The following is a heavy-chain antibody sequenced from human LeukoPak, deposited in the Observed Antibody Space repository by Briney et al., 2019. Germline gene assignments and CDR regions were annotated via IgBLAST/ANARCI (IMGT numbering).Heavy chain of an antibody. CDR1: GYSFTSYW. D-gene: IGHD1-14*01. CDR3: AKMGPGALTADAFDI. J-gene: IGHJ3*02. Sequence: GESLKISCKGSGYSFTSYWIGWVRQMPGKGLEWMGNSSPGDSDTRYIPSFQGQFTISADKSITTAYLQWSSLKASDTATYFCAKMGPGALTADAFDIWGQGTTGTVSS. V-gene: IGHV5-51*01. CDR2: SSPGDSDT.